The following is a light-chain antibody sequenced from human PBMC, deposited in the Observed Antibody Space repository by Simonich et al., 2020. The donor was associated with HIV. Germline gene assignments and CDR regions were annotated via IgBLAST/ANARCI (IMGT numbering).Light chain of an antibody. J-gene: IGKJ2*01. V-gene: IGKV3-11*01. CDR3: QQRSNYT. CDR2: DAS. Sequence: EIVLTQFPATLSLSPGERATLPCRHSQSVNSYLAWYQQKPGQAPSLLIYDASNRATGIPARFSGSGSGTDFTLTISSLEPEDFAVYYCQQRSNYTFGQGTKLEIK. CDR1: QSVNSY.